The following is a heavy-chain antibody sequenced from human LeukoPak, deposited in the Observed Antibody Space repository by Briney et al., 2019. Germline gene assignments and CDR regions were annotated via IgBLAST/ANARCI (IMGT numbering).Heavy chain of an antibody. CDR1: GFTLSSYW. J-gene: IGHJ4*02. Sequence: GGSLRLSCAASGFTLSSYWMHWVRQAPGKGLEWVSRTNTDGRSTSYADSVKGRFTMSRDNAKNTVYLEMNSLRAEDTAVYYCARSRAPDYWGQGTLVTVSP. CDR2: TNTDGRST. CDR3: ARSRAPDY. V-gene: IGHV3-74*01.